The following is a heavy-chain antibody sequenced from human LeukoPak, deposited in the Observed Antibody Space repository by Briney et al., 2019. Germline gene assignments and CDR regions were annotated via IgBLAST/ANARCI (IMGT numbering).Heavy chain of an antibody. CDR1: GGSISSGNYY. Sequence: PSETLSLTCTVSGGSISSGNYYWSWIRQPAGKGLEWIGRISTGGSTNYNPSLKSRVTISVETSKNQFSLKLSSVTAADTAMYYCAREGPVTFDYWGQGTLVTVSS. J-gene: IGHJ4*02. CDR2: ISTGGST. CDR3: AREGPVTFDY. D-gene: IGHD4-23*01. V-gene: IGHV4-61*02.